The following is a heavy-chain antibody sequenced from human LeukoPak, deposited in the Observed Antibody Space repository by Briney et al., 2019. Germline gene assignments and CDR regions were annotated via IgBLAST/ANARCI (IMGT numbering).Heavy chain of an antibody. Sequence: ASVKVSCKASGYTFTGYYMHWVRQAPGQGLEWMGWINLNRGGTNYAQKFQGRVTMTRDTSISTAYMELSRLRPDDTAVYYCASATFFSTTVTRFWFDPWGQGTLVTVSS. V-gene: IGHV1-2*02. CDR3: ASATFFSTTVTRFWFDP. CDR2: INLNRGGT. CDR1: GYTFTGYY. D-gene: IGHD4-17*01. J-gene: IGHJ5*02.